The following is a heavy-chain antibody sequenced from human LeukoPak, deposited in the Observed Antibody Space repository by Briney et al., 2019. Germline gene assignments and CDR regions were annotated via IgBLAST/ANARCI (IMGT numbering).Heavy chain of an antibody. CDR3: ARGIAAADNKSPWDYYYGMDV. D-gene: IGHD6-13*01. V-gene: IGHV5-10-1*01. CDR1: GYSFTSYW. J-gene: IGHJ6*04. Sequence: GESLRISFKGSGYSFTSYWISWVRPMPGKGLEWMGRIDPSDSYTNYSPSFQGHVTISADKSISTAYLQWSSLKASDTAMYYCARGIAAADNKSPWDYYYGMDVWGKGTTVTVSS. CDR2: IDPSDSYT.